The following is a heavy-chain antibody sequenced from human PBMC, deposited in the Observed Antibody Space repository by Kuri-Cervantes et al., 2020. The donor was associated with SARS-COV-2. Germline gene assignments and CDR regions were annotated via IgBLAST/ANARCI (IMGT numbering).Heavy chain of an antibody. D-gene: IGHD2-15*01. CDR1: GYTFTSYY. J-gene: IGHJ5*02. Sequence: ASVKVSCKASGYTFTSYYMHWVRQAPGQGLEWMGIINPSGGSTSYAQKFQGRVTMTRDTSISTAYMELSRLRSDDTAVYYCARGEVVAPFDPWGQGTLVTVSS. CDR3: ARGEVVAPFDP. CDR2: INPSGGST. V-gene: IGHV1-46*01.